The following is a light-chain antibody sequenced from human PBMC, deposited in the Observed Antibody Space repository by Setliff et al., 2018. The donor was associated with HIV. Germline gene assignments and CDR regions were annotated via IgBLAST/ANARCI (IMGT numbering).Light chain of an antibody. CDR1: SSDVGGYNY. CDR2: DVS. CDR3: CSYAGSPYYV. J-gene: IGLJ1*01. Sequence: QSALAQPRSVSGSPGQSVTISCTGTSSDVGGYNYVSWYQQHPGKAPKLMIYDVSKRPSGVPDRFSGSKSGNTASLTISGLQAEDEADYYCCSYAGSPYYVFGTGTRSPS. V-gene: IGLV2-11*01.